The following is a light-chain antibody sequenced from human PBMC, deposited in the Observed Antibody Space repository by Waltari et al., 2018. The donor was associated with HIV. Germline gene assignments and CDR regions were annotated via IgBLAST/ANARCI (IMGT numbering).Light chain of an antibody. Sequence: EIVLTQSPGTLSLSPGERADLSCRASESVSSNYLAWYQQKPGQAPRLLIHGASSRATGIPDRFSGSGSGTDFTLTISRLEPEDFAVYYCQQYGSSPGTFGQGTKLEIE. V-gene: IGKV3-20*01. CDR2: GAS. CDR3: QQYGSSPGT. J-gene: IGKJ2*01. CDR1: ESVSSNY.